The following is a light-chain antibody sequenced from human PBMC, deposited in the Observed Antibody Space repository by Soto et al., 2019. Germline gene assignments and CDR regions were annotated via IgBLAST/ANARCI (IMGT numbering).Light chain of an antibody. V-gene: IGKV1-39*01. CDR1: QSIRSY. Sequence: DIQMTQPPSSLSASVGDRVTITCRATQSIRSYLNWYQKKPGKAPKLLICAVSSLQSGVPSRFSGSGSGTDFTLTISSLQPEDFATYFCQQTSTMPVTFGQGTRLEIK. CDR2: AVS. CDR3: QQTSTMPVT. J-gene: IGKJ5*01.